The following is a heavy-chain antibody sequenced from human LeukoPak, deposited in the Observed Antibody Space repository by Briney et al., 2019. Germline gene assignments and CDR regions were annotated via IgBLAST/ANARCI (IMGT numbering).Heavy chain of an antibody. V-gene: IGHV4-39*01. CDR1: GGSISSSSYS. CDR3: ARQGGDTAMDNLDY. Sequence: SETLSLTCTVSGGSISSSSYSWGWIRQPPGKGLEWIGSIYYSGSTYYNPSLKSRVTISVDTSKNQFSLKLSSVTAADTAVYYCARQGGDTAMDNLDYWGQGTLVTVSS. J-gene: IGHJ4*02. D-gene: IGHD5-18*01. CDR2: IYYSGST.